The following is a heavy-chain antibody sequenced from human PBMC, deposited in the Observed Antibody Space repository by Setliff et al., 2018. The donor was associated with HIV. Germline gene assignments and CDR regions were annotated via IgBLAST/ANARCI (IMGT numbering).Heavy chain of an antibody. CDR3: ATRGEQLYFYGMDV. D-gene: IGHD1-26*01. V-gene: IGHV7-4-1*02. Sequence: ASVKVSCKASGYTFTSYAVNWLRQAPGQGLEWVGWIHTNTGDPTYAQGFTGRFVFSFDTSVSTAYLQISGLKAEDTAVYYCATRGEQLYFYGMDVWGQGTTVTVSS. J-gene: IGHJ6*02. CDR1: GYTFTSYA. CDR2: IHTNTGDP.